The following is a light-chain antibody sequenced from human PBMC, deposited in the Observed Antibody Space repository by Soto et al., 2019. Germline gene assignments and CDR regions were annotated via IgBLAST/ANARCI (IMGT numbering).Light chain of an antibody. J-gene: IGKJ2*01. CDR3: QQYHDWPPYT. Sequence: ETVMTQSLATLSVSPGERATLSCRASQSVGSHLAWYQQIPGQTPRLLIFETSVRATGVPARFSGSGSGTEFTLTINSLQSEDFAVYYCQQYHDWPPYTFGQGTKLEIK. V-gene: IGKV3-15*01. CDR1: QSVGSH. CDR2: ETS.